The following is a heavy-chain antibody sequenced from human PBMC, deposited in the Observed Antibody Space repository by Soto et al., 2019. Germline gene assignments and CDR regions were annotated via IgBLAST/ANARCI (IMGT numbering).Heavy chain of an antibody. CDR3: AREGDYDSSGYFYMGAFDI. CDR2: ISSSSSTI. CDR1: GFTFSSYS. D-gene: IGHD3-22*01. Sequence: GGSLRLSCAASGFTFSSYSMNWVGQAPGKGLEWFSYISSSSSTIYYADSVKGRFTIARDNAKNSLYLQMNSLRDEDTAVYYCAREGDYDSSGYFYMGAFDIWGQGTMVTVSS. V-gene: IGHV3-48*02. J-gene: IGHJ3*02.